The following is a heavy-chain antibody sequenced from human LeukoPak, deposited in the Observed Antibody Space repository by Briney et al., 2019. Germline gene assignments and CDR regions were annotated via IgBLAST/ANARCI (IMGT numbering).Heavy chain of an antibody. Sequence: GGSLRLSCAGSGFTFRNYWMHWVRQAPGKGLVWVSRINDDGTSTTYADSVKGRFTISRDNAKNTLYLQMNSLRAEDTAVYYCARGRYYLDYWGQGTLVTVSS. CDR3: ARGRYYLDY. V-gene: IGHV3-74*01. D-gene: IGHD3-16*01. CDR1: GFTFRNYW. J-gene: IGHJ4*02. CDR2: INDDGTST.